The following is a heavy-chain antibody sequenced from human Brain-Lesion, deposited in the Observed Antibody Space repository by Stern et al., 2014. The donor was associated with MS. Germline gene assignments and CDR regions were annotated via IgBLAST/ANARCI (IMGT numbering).Heavy chain of an antibody. CDR1: GFTFSSYW. Sequence: VQLVESGGGLVQPGGSLRLSCAASGFTFSSYWMNWVRPAPGKGLEWVANIKEDGSETYYADSVKGRFTISSDNAKNSLYLQMNSLRAEDTAVYYCARGSDTWGQGTLVTVSS. CDR3: ARGSDT. D-gene: IGHD2-15*01. V-gene: IGHV3-7*01. J-gene: IGHJ5*02. CDR2: IKEDGSET.